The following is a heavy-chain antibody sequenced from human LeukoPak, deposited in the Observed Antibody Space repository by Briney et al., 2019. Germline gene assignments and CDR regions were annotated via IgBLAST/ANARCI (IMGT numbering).Heavy chain of an antibody. CDR3: AKDFTNLWFEEF. J-gene: IGHJ4*02. D-gene: IGHD3-10*01. CDR2: IYSGGST. CDR1: GFTVSSNY. V-gene: IGHV3-53*01. Sequence: GGSLRLSCAASGFTVSSNYMSWVRQAPGKGLEWVSVIYSGGSTYYADSVKGRFTISRDNSKNTLYLQMNSLRAEDTAVYYCAKDFTNLWFEEFWGQGTLVTVSS.